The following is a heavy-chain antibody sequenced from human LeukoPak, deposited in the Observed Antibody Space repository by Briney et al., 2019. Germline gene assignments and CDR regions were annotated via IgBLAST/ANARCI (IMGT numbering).Heavy chain of an antibody. Sequence: SETLSLTCTVSGGSISSYYWSWIRQPAGKGLEWIGRIYTSGSTNYNPSLKSRVTMSVDTSKNQFSLKLSSVTAADTAVYYCARGLGRGSYFSFFDYWGQGTLVTVSS. CDR3: ARGLGRGSYFSFFDY. CDR2: IYTSGST. D-gene: IGHD1-26*01. V-gene: IGHV4-4*07. J-gene: IGHJ4*02. CDR1: GGSISSYY.